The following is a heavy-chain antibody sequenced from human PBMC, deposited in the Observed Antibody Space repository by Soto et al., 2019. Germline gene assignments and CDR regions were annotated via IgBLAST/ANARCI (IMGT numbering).Heavy chain of an antibody. CDR2: INHSGST. CDR1: GGSFSGYY. J-gene: IGHJ6*02. Sequence: QVQLQQWGAGLLKPSETLSLTCAVYGGSFSGYYWSWIRQPPGKGLEWIGEINHSGSTNYNPSLQSRVTISVDTSKNQFSLQLSSVTAADTAVYYCARDGSPTGMDVWGQGTTVSVSS. D-gene: IGHD2-15*01. V-gene: IGHV4-34*01. CDR3: ARDGSPTGMDV.